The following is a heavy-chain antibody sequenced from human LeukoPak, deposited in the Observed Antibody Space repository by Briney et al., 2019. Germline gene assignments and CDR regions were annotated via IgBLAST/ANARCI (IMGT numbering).Heavy chain of an antibody. D-gene: IGHD1-26*01. CDR3: ARVSGSYQGWFDP. V-gene: IGHV3-7*01. Sequence: GGSLRLSCAASGFTFSSYWMSWVRQAPGKGLEWVANIKQDGSEKYYVDSVKGRFTISRDNAKNSLYLQMNSLRAEDTAVYYCARVSGSYQGWFDPWGQGTLVTVSS. CDR1: GFTFSSYW. CDR2: IKQDGSEK. J-gene: IGHJ5*02.